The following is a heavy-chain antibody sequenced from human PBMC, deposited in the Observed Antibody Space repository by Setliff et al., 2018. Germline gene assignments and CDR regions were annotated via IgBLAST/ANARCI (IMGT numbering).Heavy chain of an antibody. J-gene: IGHJ3*01. CDR1: GGSVSRTVYY. Sequence: PSETLSLTCSVAGGSVSRTVYYWGWVRQSPGKGPEWVASIRDRGNTAYNPSLRSRLTISIDTSENQFSMKLIPVTAADTAVYYCVRDLSGGQALWGQGTMVTVS. CDR3: VRDLSGGQAL. V-gene: IGHV4-39*07. CDR2: IRDRGNT. D-gene: IGHD1-26*01.